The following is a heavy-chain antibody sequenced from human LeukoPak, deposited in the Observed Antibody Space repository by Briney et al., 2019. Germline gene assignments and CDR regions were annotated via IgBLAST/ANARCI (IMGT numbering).Heavy chain of an antibody. D-gene: IGHD2-15*01. Sequence: GGSLRLPCAASGFTVSSSYMYWVRQAPGKGLEWVSFFYRGDSTYYAESVRGRFTISRDNSKNTLYLLMNSLIPEDTAVYYCAREVVSTPSYFDSWGQGTLVTVSS. J-gene: IGHJ4*02. V-gene: IGHV3-53*01. CDR2: FYRGDST. CDR3: AREVVSTPSYFDS. CDR1: GFTVSSSY.